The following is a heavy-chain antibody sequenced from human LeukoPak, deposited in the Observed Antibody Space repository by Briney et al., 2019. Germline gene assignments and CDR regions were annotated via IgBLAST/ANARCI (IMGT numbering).Heavy chain of an antibody. CDR1: GGTFSSYA. D-gene: IGHD3-10*01. CDR2: IIPIFGTA. CDR3: AKWDMVRGLDY. V-gene: IGHV1-69*13. Sequence: SVKVSCKASGGTFSSYAISWVRQAPEQGLEWMGGIIPIFGTANYAQKFQGRVTITADESTSTAYMELSSLRSEDTAVYYCAKWDMVRGLDYWGQGTLDTVSS. J-gene: IGHJ4*02.